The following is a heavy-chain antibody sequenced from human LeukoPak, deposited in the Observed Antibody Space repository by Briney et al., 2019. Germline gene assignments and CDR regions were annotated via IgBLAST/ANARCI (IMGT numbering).Heavy chain of an antibody. Sequence: GRSLRLSCAASGFTFSSYGMHWVRQAPGKGLEWVAVISYDGSNKYYADSVKGRFTISRDNSKNTLYLQMNSLRAEDTAVYYCAKDSTNYGDYYYYYMDVWGKGTTVTVSS. J-gene: IGHJ6*03. CDR3: AKDSTNYGDYYYYYMDV. V-gene: IGHV3-30*18. CDR1: GFTFSSYG. CDR2: ISYDGSNK. D-gene: IGHD4-17*01.